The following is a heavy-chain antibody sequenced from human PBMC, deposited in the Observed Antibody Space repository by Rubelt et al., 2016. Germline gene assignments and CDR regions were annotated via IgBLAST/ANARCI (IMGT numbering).Heavy chain of an antibody. CDR3: ASQSSSGWYAFDI. CDR2: INHSGST. V-gene: IGHV4-34*01. D-gene: IGHD6-19*01. J-gene: IGHJ3*02. Sequence: VQLQQWGAGLLKPSETLSLTCAVYGGSFCGYYWSWIRQPPGKGLEWIGEINHSGSTNYNPSLKSRVTISVDTSKNQFSLKLSSVTAADTAVYYCASQSSSGWYAFDIWGQGTMVTVSS. CDR1: GGSFCGYY.